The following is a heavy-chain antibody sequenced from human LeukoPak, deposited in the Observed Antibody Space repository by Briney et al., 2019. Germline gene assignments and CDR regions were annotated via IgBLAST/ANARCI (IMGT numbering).Heavy chain of an antibody. D-gene: IGHD6-13*01. V-gene: IGHV3-30*03. J-gene: IGHJ4*02. Sequence: GGSLRLSCAASGFTFSSYGMHWVRQAPGKGLEWVAVISYDGSNKYYADSVKGRFTISRDNSKNTLYLQMNSLRAEDTAVYYCAILAAAGSPADYWGQGTQVTVSS. CDR1: GFTFSSYG. CDR3: AILAAAGSPADY. CDR2: ISYDGSNK.